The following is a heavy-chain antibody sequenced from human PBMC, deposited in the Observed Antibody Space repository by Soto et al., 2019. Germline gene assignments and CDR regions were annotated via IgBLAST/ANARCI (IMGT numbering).Heavy chain of an antibody. CDR1: GFTFSSYA. D-gene: IGHD5-12*01. CDR3: ARDRVGGYPFDY. CDR2: ISYDGSNK. J-gene: IGHJ4*02. Sequence: GGSLRLSCAASGFTFSSYAMHWVRQAPGKGLEWVAVISYDGSNKYYADSVKGRFTISRDNSKNTLYLQMNSLRAEDTAVYYCARDRVGGYPFDYWGQGTLVTVSS. V-gene: IGHV3-30-3*01.